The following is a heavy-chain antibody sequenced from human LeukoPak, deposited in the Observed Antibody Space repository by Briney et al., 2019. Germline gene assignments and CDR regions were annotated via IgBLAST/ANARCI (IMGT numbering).Heavy chain of an antibody. D-gene: IGHD3-22*01. CDR2: ISYDGSNK. Sequence: GGSLRLSCAASGFTFSSYGMHWVRQAPGKGLEWVAVISYDGSNKYYTDSVKGRFTSSRDNSKNTLYLQMNSLRAEDTAVYVCAKREDSSVFYWVIDYWGQGTLVTVSS. CDR3: AKREDSSVFYWVIDY. CDR1: GFTFSSYG. V-gene: IGHV3-30*18. J-gene: IGHJ4*02.